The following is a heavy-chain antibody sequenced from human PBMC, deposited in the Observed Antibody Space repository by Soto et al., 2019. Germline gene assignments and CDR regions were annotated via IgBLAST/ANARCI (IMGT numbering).Heavy chain of an antibody. CDR2: FYPGDSDT. CDR1: GYYFPSYW. CDR3: ARGVPVGAIGRFYFDS. Sequence: GESLKISCKGSGYYFPSYWIGWVRQMPGKGLERMGIFYPGDSDTRYSPSFQGQVTISADRSISTAYLQWSSLRAEDTAVYYCARGVPVGAIGRFYFDSWGQGTLVTVSS. J-gene: IGHJ4*02. V-gene: IGHV5-51*01. D-gene: IGHD1-26*01.